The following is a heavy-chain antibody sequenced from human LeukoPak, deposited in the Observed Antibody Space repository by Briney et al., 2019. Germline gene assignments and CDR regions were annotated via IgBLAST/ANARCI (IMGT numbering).Heavy chain of an antibody. CDR1: GITFSSYG. V-gene: IGHV3-33*06. J-gene: IGHJ5*02. D-gene: IGHD3-16*01. Sequence: PGGSLRLSCAASGITFSSYGMHWVRQAPGKGLEWVAVIWYDGSNKYYADSVKGRFTISRDNSKNTLYLQMNSLRAEDTAVYYCAKEGELMTYNWFDPWGQGTLVTVSS. CDR3: AKEGELMTYNWFDP. CDR2: IWYDGSNK.